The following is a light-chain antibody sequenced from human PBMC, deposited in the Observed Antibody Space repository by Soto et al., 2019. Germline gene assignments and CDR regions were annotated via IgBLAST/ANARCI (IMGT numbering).Light chain of an antibody. CDR2: DVS. J-gene: IGLJ1*01. V-gene: IGLV2-14*03. CDR1: SSDVGAYKY. Sequence: QSALTQPASVSGSPGQSISISCTGTSSDVGAYKYVSWYQQHPGKAPKLMIYDVSYRPSGVSYRFSGSKSGNTASLTISGLQVADEADYYCRSYTSSSIYVFGTGTKLTVL. CDR3: RSYTSSSIYV.